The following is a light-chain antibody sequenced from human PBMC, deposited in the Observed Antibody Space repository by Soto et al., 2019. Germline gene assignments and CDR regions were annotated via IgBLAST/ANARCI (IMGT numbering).Light chain of an antibody. Sequence: EIVLTQSPGTLSLSPGERATLSCRASQSVSSSYLAWYQQKPGQAPRLLIYGASNRATGIPARFSGSGSGTDFTLTISSLEPEDFAVYYCQQRSNWPPITFGQGTRLEIK. CDR1: QSVSSSY. CDR3: QQRSNWPPIT. J-gene: IGKJ5*01. CDR2: GAS. V-gene: IGKV3D-20*02.